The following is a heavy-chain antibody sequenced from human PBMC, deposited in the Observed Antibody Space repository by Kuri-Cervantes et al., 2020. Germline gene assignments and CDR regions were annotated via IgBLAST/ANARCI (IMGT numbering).Heavy chain of an antibody. V-gene: IGHV3-74*01. Sequence: GESLKISCAASGFTFSSYWMHWVRQAPGKGLVWVSRINSDGSSTSYADSVKGRFTISRDNAKNTLYLQMNSLRAEDTAVYYCARELLIGYYGMDVWGQGTTVTVSS. J-gene: IGHJ6*02. CDR3: ARELLIGYYGMDV. CDR2: INSDGSST. D-gene: IGHD2-8*01. CDR1: GFTFSSYW.